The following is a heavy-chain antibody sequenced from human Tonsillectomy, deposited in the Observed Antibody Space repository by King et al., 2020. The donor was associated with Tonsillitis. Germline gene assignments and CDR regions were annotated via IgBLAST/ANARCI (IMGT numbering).Heavy chain of an antibody. V-gene: IGHV1-8*01. J-gene: IGHJ3*02. CDR1: GYTFTSYD. CDR2: MNPNSGNT. Sequence: QLVQSGAEVKKPGASVKVSCKTSGYTFTSYDINWVRQATGQGLEWMGWMNPNSGNTDYAEKFQGRATMTRNTSINTAYMELSGLTSEDTAVYYCTIPDPIADAFDIWGQGTMVIVSS. D-gene: IGHD1-14*01. CDR3: TIPDPIADAFDI.